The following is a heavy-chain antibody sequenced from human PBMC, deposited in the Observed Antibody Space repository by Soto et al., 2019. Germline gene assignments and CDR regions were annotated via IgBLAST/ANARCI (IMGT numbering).Heavy chain of an antibody. J-gene: IGHJ5*02. CDR1: GGSISNSIYY. CDR3: SRRAPEGFDP. CDR2: MSYSGSA. Sequence: SETLSLTCTVSGGSISNSIYYWVGIRQPPGKGLEWVGSMSYSGSAYYNPSLKSRVAISVDTSKNQLSLQVSSVTAADTAVYYCSRRAPEGFDPWGQGTLVTVSS. V-gene: IGHV4-39*01.